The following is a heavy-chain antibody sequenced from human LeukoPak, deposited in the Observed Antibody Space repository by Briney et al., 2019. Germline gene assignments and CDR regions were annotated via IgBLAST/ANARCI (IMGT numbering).Heavy chain of an antibody. CDR1: GFTFSSYA. CDR2: ISYDGSNK. D-gene: IGHD3-22*01. J-gene: IGHJ4*02. CDR3: ARVIRCQSYYDSSGYWGIDY. V-gene: IGHV3-30*01. Sequence: SGGSLRLSCAASGFTFSSYAMHWVRQAPGKGLEWVAVISYDGSNKYYADSVKGRFTISRDNSKNTLYLQMNSLRAEDTAVYYCARVIRCQSYYDSSGYWGIDYWGQGTLVTVSS.